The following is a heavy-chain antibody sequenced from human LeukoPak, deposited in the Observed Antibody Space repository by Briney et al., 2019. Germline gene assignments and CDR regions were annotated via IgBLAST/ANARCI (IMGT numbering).Heavy chain of an antibody. J-gene: IGHJ3*02. D-gene: IGHD1-1*01. CDR1: GFTFSSYA. CDR3: ARDSGELERGPAFDI. Sequence: GGSLRLSCAASGFTFSSYAMHWVRQAPGKGLEYVSAISSNGGSTYYANSVKGGFTISRDNSKNTLYLQMGSLRAEDMAVYYCARDSGELERGPAFDIWGQGTMVTVSS. CDR2: ISSNGGST. V-gene: IGHV3-64*01.